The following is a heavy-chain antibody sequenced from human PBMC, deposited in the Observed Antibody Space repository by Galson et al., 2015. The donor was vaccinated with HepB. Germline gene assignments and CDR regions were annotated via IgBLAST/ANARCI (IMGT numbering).Heavy chain of an antibody. D-gene: IGHD2-2*02. J-gene: IGHJ4*02. V-gene: IGHV3-30-3*01. Sequence: SLRLSCAASGFTFSSYAMHWVRQAPGKGLEWVAVISYDGSNKYYADSVKGRFTISRDNSKNTLYLQMNSLRAEDTAVYYCAREHYCSSTSCYKGAYFDYWGQGTLVTVSS. CDR2: ISYDGSNK. CDR3: AREHYCSSTSCYKGAYFDY. CDR1: GFTFSSYA.